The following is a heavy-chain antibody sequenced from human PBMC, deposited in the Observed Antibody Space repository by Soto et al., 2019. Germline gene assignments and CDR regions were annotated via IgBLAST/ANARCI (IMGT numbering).Heavy chain of an antibody. Sequence: GGSLRLSCAASGFTFSSYAMSWVRQAPGKGLEWVSAISGSGGSTYYADSVKGRFTISRDNSKNTLYLQMNSLRAEDTAVYYCAKDRGNVRTTIPYYFDYWGQGTLVTVSS. CDR2: ISGSGGST. CDR1: GFTFSSYA. V-gene: IGHV3-23*01. J-gene: IGHJ4*02. CDR3: AKDRGNVRTTIPYYFDY. D-gene: IGHD1-7*01.